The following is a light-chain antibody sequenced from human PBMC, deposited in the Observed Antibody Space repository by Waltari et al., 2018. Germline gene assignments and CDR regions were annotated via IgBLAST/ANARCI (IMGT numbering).Light chain of an antibody. V-gene: IGLV3-21*04. CDR3: QVWDANNDPGV. Sequence: SYVLTQPPSVSVAPGKTARITCGGNNIGTKSVHWYQRKPGQAPILVISYDSDRPSGIPERFSGSNAGNTATLTISRVEAADEADYYCQVWDANNDPGVFGTGTEVTVL. J-gene: IGLJ1*01. CDR2: YDS. CDR1: NIGTKS.